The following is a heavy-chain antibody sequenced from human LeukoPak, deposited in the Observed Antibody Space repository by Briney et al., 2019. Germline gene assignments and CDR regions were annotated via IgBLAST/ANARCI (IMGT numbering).Heavy chain of an antibody. CDR2: IYYSGST. J-gene: IGHJ5*02. D-gene: IGHD2-8*01. CDR3: ARGALVSYRNWFDP. V-gene: IGHV4-59*01. Sequence: PSETLSLTCTVSGGSISSYYWSWIRQPPGKGLEWTGYIYYSGSTNYNPSLKSRVTISVDTSKNQFSLKLSSVTAADTAVYYCARGALVSYRNWFDPWGQGTLVTVSS. CDR1: GGSISSYY.